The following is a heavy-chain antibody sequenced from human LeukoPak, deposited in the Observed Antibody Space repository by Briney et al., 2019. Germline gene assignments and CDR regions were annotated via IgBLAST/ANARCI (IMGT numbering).Heavy chain of an antibody. J-gene: IGHJ4*02. CDR2: TNHSGST. Sequence: SETLSLTCAVYGGSFSGYYWSWIRQPPGKGLEWIGETNHSGSTNYNPSLKSRVTISVDTSKNQFSLKLSSVTAADTAVYYCAITYYDSSGYYFDYWGQGTLVTVSS. CDR1: GGSFSGYY. CDR3: AITYYDSSGYYFDY. V-gene: IGHV4-34*01. D-gene: IGHD3-22*01.